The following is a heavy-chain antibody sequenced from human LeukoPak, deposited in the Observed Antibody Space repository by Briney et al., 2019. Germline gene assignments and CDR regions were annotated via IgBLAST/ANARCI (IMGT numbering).Heavy chain of an antibody. CDR3: ARGESLISSSWYEAQSLADY. V-gene: IGHV1-8*01. CDR2: MNPNSGNT. D-gene: IGHD6-13*01. Sequence: GASVKVSCKASGYTFTSYDINWVRQATGQGLEWMGWMNPNSGNTGYAQKFQGRVTMTRNTSISTAYMELSSLRSEDTAVYYCARGESLISSSWYEAQSLADYWGQGTLVTVSS. J-gene: IGHJ4*02. CDR1: GYTFTSYD.